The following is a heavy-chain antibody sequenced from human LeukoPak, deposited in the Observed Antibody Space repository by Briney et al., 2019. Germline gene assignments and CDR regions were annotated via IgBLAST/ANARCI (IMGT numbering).Heavy chain of an antibody. V-gene: IGHV3-53*04. Sequence: GGSLRLSCAASGFAVSNNYMSWVCQAPGKGLEWVSIIYGGGSTYYADSVNGRFTISRHNSKNTLFLQMNSLRTEDTAVYYCARAYDSSGYWPEYFHHWGQGTLVTVSS. CDR3: ARAYDSSGYWPEYFHH. CDR1: GFAVSNNY. CDR2: IYGGGST. J-gene: IGHJ1*01. D-gene: IGHD3-22*01.